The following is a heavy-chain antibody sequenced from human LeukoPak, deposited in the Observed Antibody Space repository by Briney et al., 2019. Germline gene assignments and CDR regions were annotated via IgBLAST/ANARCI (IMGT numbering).Heavy chain of an antibody. J-gene: IGHJ4*02. CDR1: GFTLSSSY. Sequence: GGSLRLSCAASGFTLSSSYMSWVRQPPGKGLEWVSSIYSGGSTYYADSVKGRFTISRDNSKNTLFLQMTSLRVEDTAVYYCARHRALPATGYYFDYWGQGALVPVSS. D-gene: IGHD2-2*01. CDR3: ARHRALPATGYYFDY. V-gene: IGHV3-53*01. CDR2: IYSGGST.